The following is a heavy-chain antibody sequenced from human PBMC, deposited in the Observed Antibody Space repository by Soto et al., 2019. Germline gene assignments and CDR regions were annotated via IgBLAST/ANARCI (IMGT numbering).Heavy chain of an antibody. CDR1: GGSIRSGGYY. J-gene: IGHJ4*02. Sequence: QVQLQESGPGLVKPSQTLSLTCTVSGGSIRSGGYYWSWIRQHPGKGLEWIGYIYYSGSTYYNPSLNSRVTIPVDTSKNQFSLKLSSVTAADTAVYYCAREGGYSYGPGTFDYRGQGTLVTVSS. V-gene: IGHV4-31*03. D-gene: IGHD5-18*01. CDR2: IYYSGST. CDR3: AREGGYSYGPGTFDY.